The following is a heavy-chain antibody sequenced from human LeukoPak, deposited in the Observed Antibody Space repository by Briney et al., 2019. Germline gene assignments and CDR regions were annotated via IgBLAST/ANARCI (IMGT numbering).Heavy chain of an antibody. D-gene: IGHD2-21*02. J-gene: IGHJ3*02. CDR1: GGSFSGYY. Sequence: PSETLSLTCAVYGGSFSGYYWSWIRQPPGKGLEWIGEINHSGSTNYNPSLKSRVTISVDTSKNQFSLKLSSVTAADTAVYYCARGRRLTDAFDIWGQGTMVTASS. CDR2: INHSGST. V-gene: IGHV4-34*01. CDR3: ARGRRLTDAFDI.